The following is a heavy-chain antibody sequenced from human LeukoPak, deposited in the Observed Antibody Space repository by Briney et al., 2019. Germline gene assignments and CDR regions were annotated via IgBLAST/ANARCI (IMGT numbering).Heavy chain of an antibody. CDR3: AKSSLVLRFLEWLLDYFDY. Sequence: PGGSLRLSCAASGFTFSSYAMSLVRQAPGKGLEWVSAISGSGGSTYYADSVKGRFTISRDNSKNTLYLQMNSLRAEDTAVYYCAKSSLVLRFLEWLLDYFDYWGQGTLVTVSS. J-gene: IGHJ4*02. D-gene: IGHD3-3*01. V-gene: IGHV3-23*01. CDR2: ISGSGGST. CDR1: GFTFSSYA.